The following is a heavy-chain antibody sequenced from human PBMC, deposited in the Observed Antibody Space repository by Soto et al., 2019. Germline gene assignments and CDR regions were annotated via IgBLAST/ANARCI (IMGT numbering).Heavy chain of an antibody. D-gene: IGHD3-10*01. J-gene: IGHJ4*02. Sequence: QLVESGGGLIQPGGSLRLSCAVSGFSVSGKYMSWVRQAPGKGLDWVSVIYSGGSAYYADSVKGRFTISRDESQNTLYLQINSLRVEDTAVYYCARSMMVRGVLFDLWGQGTLVSVSS. CDR2: IYSGGSA. CDR1: GFSVSGKY. CDR3: ARSMMVRGVLFDL. V-gene: IGHV3-53*01.